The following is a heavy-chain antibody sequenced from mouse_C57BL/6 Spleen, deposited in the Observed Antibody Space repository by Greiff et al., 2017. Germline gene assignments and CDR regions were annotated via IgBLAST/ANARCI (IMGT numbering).Heavy chain of an antibody. Sequence: EVQGVESGGGLVKPGGSLKLSCAASGFTFSDYGMHWVRQAPEKGLEWVAYISSGSSTIYYADTVKGRFTISRDNAKNTLFLQMTRLRSEDTAMYYCARTNYYGSSWFAYWGQGTLVTVSA. CDR2: ISSGSSTI. CDR1: GFTFSDYG. V-gene: IGHV5-17*01. CDR3: ARTNYYGSSWFAY. J-gene: IGHJ3*01. D-gene: IGHD1-1*01.